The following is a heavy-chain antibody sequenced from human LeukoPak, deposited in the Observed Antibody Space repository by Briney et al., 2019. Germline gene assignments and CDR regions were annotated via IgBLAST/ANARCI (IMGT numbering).Heavy chain of an antibody. Sequence: PGGSLRLSCAASGFTFSNAWMSWVRQAPGKGLEWVGRIKSKTDGGTTDYAAPVKGRFTISRDNAKNSLYLQMNSLRAEDTAVYYCASTIGSAGTQYWGQGTLVTVSS. CDR2: IKSKTDGGTT. CDR3: ASTIGSAGTQY. D-gene: IGHD6-13*01. J-gene: IGHJ4*02. V-gene: IGHV3-15*01. CDR1: GFTFSNAW.